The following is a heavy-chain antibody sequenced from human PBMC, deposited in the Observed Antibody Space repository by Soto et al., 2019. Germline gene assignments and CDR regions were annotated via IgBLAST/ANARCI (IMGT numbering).Heavy chain of an antibody. CDR1: GFTFSSYA. Sequence: GGSLRLSCAASGFTFSSYAMSWVRQAPGKGLVWVSRINSGGSLITYADSVKGRFTISRDNAKNTLYLQMDSLRGEDTAVYYCVRDSSGSYWGQGTLVTVSS. V-gene: IGHV3-74*03. J-gene: IGHJ4*02. D-gene: IGHD6-19*01. CDR3: VRDSSGSY. CDR2: INSGGSLI.